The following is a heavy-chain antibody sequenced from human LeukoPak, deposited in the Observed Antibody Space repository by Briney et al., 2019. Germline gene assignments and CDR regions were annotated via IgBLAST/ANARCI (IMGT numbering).Heavy chain of an antibody. J-gene: IGHJ6*03. D-gene: IGHD6-13*01. V-gene: IGHV1-2*06. CDR2: INPNSGGT. CDR3: ARGGSSHYYYYMDV. Sequence: ASVKVSCKASGYTFTGYYMHWVRQAPAQGLEWMGRINPNSGGTNYAQKFQGRVTMTRDTSISTAYMELSRLRSDDTAVYYCARGGSSHYYYYMDVWGKGTTVTVSS. CDR1: GYTFTGYY.